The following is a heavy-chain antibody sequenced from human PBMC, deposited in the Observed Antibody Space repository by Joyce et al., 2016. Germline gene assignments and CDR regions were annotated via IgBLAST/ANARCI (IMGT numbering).Heavy chain of an antibody. V-gene: IGHV4-34*02. CDR2: ITNRGAT. CDR3: ARSQWLAPLMY. J-gene: IGHJ4*02. CDR1: SGPFSGFF. D-gene: IGHD6-19*01. Sequence: QVQLQQWGAGLLKTSATLSLTCAVYSGPFSGFFWSWVRQPPGKGLEWIGDITNRGATHYNPSLKSRLSMSVDTSRKEFSLKLSSVTVADTAIYYCARSQWLAPLMYWGQGTPVTVSS.